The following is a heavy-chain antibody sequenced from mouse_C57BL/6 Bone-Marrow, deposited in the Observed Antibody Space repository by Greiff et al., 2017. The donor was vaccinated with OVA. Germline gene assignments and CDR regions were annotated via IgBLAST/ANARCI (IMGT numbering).Heavy chain of an antibody. CDR3: AGSVYYYGSREGFAY. CDR2: INPGSGGT. Sequence: QVQLQQSGAELVRPGTSVKVSCKASGYAFTNYLIEWVKQRPGQGLEWIGVINPGSGGTNYNEKFKGKATLTADKSSSTAYMQLSSLTSEDSAVYFCAGSVYYYGSREGFAYWGQGTLVTVSA. V-gene: IGHV1-54*01. CDR1: GYAFTNYL. D-gene: IGHD1-1*01. J-gene: IGHJ3*01.